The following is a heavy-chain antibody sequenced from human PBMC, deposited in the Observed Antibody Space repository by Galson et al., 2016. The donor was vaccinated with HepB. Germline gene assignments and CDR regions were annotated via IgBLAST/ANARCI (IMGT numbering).Heavy chain of an antibody. CDR3: ATVRAGCSSTSCYFDN. J-gene: IGHJ4*02. D-gene: IGHD2-2*01. V-gene: IGHV4-34*01. CDR2: IYHSGST. CDR1: GGSFTGYY. Sequence: SETLSLTCGVYGGSFTGYYCNWFRQPPGKGLEWIGEIYHSGSTNYNPSLKSRVTISVDKSKNQLSLMSSVTAADTAVYYCATVRAGCSSTSCYFDNWGQGTLVTVSS.